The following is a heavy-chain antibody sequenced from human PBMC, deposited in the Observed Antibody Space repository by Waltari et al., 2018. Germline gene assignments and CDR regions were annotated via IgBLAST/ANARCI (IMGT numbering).Heavy chain of an antibody. D-gene: IGHD3-10*01. CDR1: GGSISSYY. CDR3: ARDRGDWGSSDY. Sequence: QVQLQESGPGLVKPSETLSLTCVVSGGSISSYYWSWIRQPAGKGLEWVGRIYSSGSTNYNPSRKSRVTMSVDTSKNQFSLRLSSVTAADTAIYFCARDRGDWGSSDYWGQGTLVTVSS. J-gene: IGHJ4*02. CDR2: IYSSGST. V-gene: IGHV4-4*07.